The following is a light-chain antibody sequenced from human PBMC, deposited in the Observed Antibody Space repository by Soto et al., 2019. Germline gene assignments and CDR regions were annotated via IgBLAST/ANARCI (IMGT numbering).Light chain of an antibody. CDR2: EVS. CDR3: SSYTSSSTLAVV. Sequence: QSALTQPASVSGSPGQSIPISCTGTSSDVGGYNYVSWYQQHPGKAPKLMIYEVSNRPSGVSNRFSGSKSGNTASLTISGVQAEDEADYYCSSYTSSSTLAVVFGGGTQLTVL. J-gene: IGLJ2*01. CDR1: SSDVGGYNY. V-gene: IGLV2-14*01.